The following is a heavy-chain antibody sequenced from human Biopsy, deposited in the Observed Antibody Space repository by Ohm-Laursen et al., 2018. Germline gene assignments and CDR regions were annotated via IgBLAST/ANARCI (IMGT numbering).Heavy chain of an antibody. CDR3: ARGDYFDSNGYFWFDP. Sequence: TLSLTWTVSGGPIDSYYWSWIRQRPGKGLEWIGYIFNSANTYYNPSLKNLITISGDTSKNQFSLKLNSVTAADTAVYYCARGDYFDSNGYFWFDPWGQGTLVTVSS. J-gene: IGHJ5*02. CDR2: IFNSANT. V-gene: IGHV4-31*01. CDR1: GGPIDSYY. D-gene: IGHD3-22*01.